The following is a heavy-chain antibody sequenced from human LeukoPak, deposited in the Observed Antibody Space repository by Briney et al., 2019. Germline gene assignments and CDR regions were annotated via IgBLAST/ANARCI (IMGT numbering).Heavy chain of an antibody. D-gene: IGHD6-25*01. V-gene: IGHV4-59*01. CDR3: ARASSGLDY. CDR1: GGSFSGYY. CDR2: IYYSGST. J-gene: IGHJ4*02. Sequence: PSETLSLTCAVYGGSFSGYYWSWIRQPPGKGLEWIGYIYYSGSTIYNPSLKSRVTISLDTSKNHFSLKLSSVTAADTAVYYCARASSGLDYWGQGTLVTVSS.